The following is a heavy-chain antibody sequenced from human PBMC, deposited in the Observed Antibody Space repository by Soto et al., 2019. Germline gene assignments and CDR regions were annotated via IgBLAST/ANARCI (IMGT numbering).Heavy chain of an antibody. CDR3: ARVPDY. CDR1: GGSISSGGYS. CDR2: IYPSGST. J-gene: IGHJ4*02. V-gene: IGHV4-30-2*01. Sequence: QLQLQESGSGLVKPSQTLSLTCAVSGGSISSGGYSWSWIRQPPGKGLVWIGYIYPSGSTYYNPSLKSRVTIPVDRSKSQFSLKLSSVTASDTAVYYYARVPDYGGQGTLVTVSS.